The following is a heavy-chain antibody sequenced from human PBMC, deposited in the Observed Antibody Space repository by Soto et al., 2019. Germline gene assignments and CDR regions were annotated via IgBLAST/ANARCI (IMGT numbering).Heavy chain of an antibody. D-gene: IGHD3-22*01. CDR1: GFTFSSYG. Sequence: PGGSLRLSCAASGFTFSSYGMHWVRQAPGKGLEWVAVISYDGSKKYYADSVKGRFTISRDNSKKTLFLQMNSLRAEDMAVYYCAKSLYYYDSSGLNYWGQGTLVTVSS. CDR2: ISYDGSKK. CDR3: AKSLYYYDSSGLNY. V-gene: IGHV3-30*18. J-gene: IGHJ4*02.